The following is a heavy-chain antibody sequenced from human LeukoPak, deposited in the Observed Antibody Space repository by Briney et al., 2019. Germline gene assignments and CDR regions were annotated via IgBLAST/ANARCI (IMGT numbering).Heavy chain of an antibody. Sequence: GGSLKLSCVASGFPFSSYWMTWVRQAPGKGLEWVANIKQDGSKKSYVDSVKGRFTISRDNAKDSLYLQMNSLRAEDTAIYYCTRVGYIDEGIDYWGQGTLVTVSS. CDR3: TRVGYIDEGIDY. V-gene: IGHV3-7*04. CDR2: IKQDGSKK. D-gene: IGHD5-24*01. CDR1: GFPFSSYW. J-gene: IGHJ4*02.